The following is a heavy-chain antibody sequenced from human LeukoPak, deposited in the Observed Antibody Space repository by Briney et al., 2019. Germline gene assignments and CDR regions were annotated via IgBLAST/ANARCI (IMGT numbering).Heavy chain of an antibody. CDR3: ATTPSGWYYYYYYMDV. Sequence: GASVKVSCKASGYSLTSYFMHWVRQAPGQGLEWVGVINPSGDGTSYTQKFQGRVTMTRDMSTSTVFMELTSLRSDDTAVYYCATTPSGWYYYYYYMDVWGKGTTVTVSS. J-gene: IGHJ6*03. CDR1: GYSLTSYF. V-gene: IGHV1-46*01. CDR2: INPSGDGT. D-gene: IGHD6-19*01.